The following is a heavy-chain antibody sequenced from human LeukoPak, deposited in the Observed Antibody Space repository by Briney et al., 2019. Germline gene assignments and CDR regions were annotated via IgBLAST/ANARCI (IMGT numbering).Heavy chain of an antibody. Sequence: NPGGSLRLSCAASGFTFRNAVMNWVRQAPGRGLEWVGLIKSYIEGGTRDYAAPVQDRFTISRDDSKTTVYLQMNSLQTDDTAMYYCTTIIVGATIAQIDYWGQGTLVTVSS. CDR3: TTIIVGATIAQIDY. D-gene: IGHD1-26*01. CDR1: GFTFRNAV. CDR2: IKSYIEGGTR. V-gene: IGHV3-15*01. J-gene: IGHJ4*02.